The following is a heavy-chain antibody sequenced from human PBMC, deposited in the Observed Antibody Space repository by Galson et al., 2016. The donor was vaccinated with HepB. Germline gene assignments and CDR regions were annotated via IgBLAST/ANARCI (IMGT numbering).Heavy chain of an antibody. CDR1: GFTFSDVW. CDR2: IKTSALGGTT. V-gene: IGHV3-15*01. J-gene: IGHJ2*01. CDR3: AGPTNWGLDL. D-gene: IGHD7-27*01. Sequence: SLRLSCAGSGFTFSDVWVTWVRQTPGKGLDFVGRIKTSALGGTTEYAASVNGRFTISRDDSKDTVYLQMTNLKTEDTAVYYCAGPTNWGLDLWGPGTLVTVSS.